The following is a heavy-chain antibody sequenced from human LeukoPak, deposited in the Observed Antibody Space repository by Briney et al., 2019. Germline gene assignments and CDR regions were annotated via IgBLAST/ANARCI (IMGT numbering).Heavy chain of an antibody. CDR2: ISSSSSTI. J-gene: IGHJ6*02. CDR3: AREATTTVLLWFGDPYYYGMDV. CDR1: GFTFSSYS. D-gene: IGHD3-10*01. V-gene: IGHV3-48*04. Sequence: GGSLRLSCAASGFTFSSYSMNWVRQAPGKGLEWVSYISSSSSTIYYADSVKGRFTISRDNAKNSLYLQMNSLRAEDTAVYYCAREATTTVLLWFGDPYYYGMDVWGQGTTVTVSS.